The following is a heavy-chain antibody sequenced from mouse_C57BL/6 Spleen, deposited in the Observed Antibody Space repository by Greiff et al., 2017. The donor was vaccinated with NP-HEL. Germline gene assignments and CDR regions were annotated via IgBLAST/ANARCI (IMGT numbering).Heavy chain of an antibody. V-gene: IGHV5-4*01. D-gene: IGHD2-5*01. CDR3: ARAGYYSNYFDY. CDR1: GFTFSSYA. Sequence: EVHLVESGGGLVKPGGSLKLSCAASGFTFSSYAMSWVRQTPEKRLEWVATISDGGSYTYYPDNVKGRFTISRDNAKNNLYLQMSHLKSEDTAMYYCARAGYYSNYFDYWGQGTTLTVSS. J-gene: IGHJ2*01. CDR2: ISDGGSYT.